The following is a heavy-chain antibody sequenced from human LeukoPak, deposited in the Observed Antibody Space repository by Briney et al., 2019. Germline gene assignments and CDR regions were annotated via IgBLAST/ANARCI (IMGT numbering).Heavy chain of an antibody. CDR3: AISRGYSYGLDY. V-gene: IGHV3-48*02. Sequence: GGSLRLSCAASGFTFSSYSMNWVRQAPGKGLERVSYISGSSTTIYYADSVKGRFTISRDNANNSLYLQMNSLRDEDTALYYCAISRGYSYGLDYWGQGTLVTVSS. CDR1: GFTFSSYS. D-gene: IGHD5-18*01. CDR2: ISGSSTTI. J-gene: IGHJ4*02.